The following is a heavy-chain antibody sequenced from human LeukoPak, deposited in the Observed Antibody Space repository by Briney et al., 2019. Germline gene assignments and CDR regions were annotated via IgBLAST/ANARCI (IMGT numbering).Heavy chain of an antibody. CDR1: GYTFTSFA. J-gene: IGHJ4*02. D-gene: IGHD3-22*01. CDR3: VRDGYNSLSSDFDY. V-gene: IGHV7-4-1*02. Sequence: GTSVKVSCKASGYTFTSFAINWLRQTPGQGPEWVGWINTHTGNPIYAQGFTGRLVFSLDTSVSTAYLQISSLKAEDTAVYYCVRDGYNSLSSDFDYWGQGTLVTVSS. CDR2: INTHTGNP.